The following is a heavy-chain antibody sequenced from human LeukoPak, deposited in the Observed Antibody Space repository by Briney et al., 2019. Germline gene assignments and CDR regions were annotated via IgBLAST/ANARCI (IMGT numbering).Heavy chain of an antibody. CDR1: GGSISSSSYY. CDR2: IYYSGST. J-gene: IGHJ4*02. V-gene: IGHV4-39*07. D-gene: IGHD3-22*01. CDR3: ARGRVVITTNYFDY. Sequence: SETLSLTCTVSGGSISSSSYYWGWIRQPPGKGLEWIGSIYYSGSTYYNPSLKSRVTISVDTSKNQFSLKLSSVTAADTAVYYCARGRVVITTNYFDYWGQGTLVTVSS.